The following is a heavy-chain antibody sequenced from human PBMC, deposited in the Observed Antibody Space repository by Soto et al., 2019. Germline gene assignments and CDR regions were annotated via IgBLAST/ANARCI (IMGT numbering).Heavy chain of an antibody. CDR2: ISGSGGST. CDR3: AKGGTGTTYYFDY. Sequence: GGSLRLSCAASGFTFSSYATSWVRQAPGKGLEWVSAISGSGGSTYYADSVKGRFTISRDNSKNTLYLQMNSLRAEDTAVYYCAKGGTGTTYYFDYWGQGSLVTVSS. J-gene: IGHJ4*02. CDR1: GFTFSSYA. D-gene: IGHD1-1*01. V-gene: IGHV3-23*01.